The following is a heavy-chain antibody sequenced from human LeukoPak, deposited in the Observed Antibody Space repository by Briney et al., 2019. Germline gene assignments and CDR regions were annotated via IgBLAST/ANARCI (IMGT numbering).Heavy chain of an antibody. CDR3: ARDIDGGGYLTPFDY. CDR2: FNPRGGST. Sequence: ASVKVSCKASGYTFTGYNIHWVRQAPGQGLEWMGTFNPRGGSTSYAQKFQGRVTLTGDTSTSTVYMEVSSLRPEDTAVYYCARDIDGGGYLTPFDYWGQGTLVTVSS. CDR1: GYTFTGYN. D-gene: IGHD3-22*01. J-gene: IGHJ4*02. V-gene: IGHV1-46*01.